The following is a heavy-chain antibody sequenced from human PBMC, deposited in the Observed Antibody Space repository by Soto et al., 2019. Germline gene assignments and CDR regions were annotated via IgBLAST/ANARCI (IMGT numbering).Heavy chain of an antibody. CDR1: GFAFSSYG. CDR3: AKLPNCGGDCDFDY. V-gene: IGHV3-30*02. Sequence: QVQLVESGGGVVQPGGSLRLSCATSGFAFSSYGMHWVRQAPGKGLEWVAVVRFDALNKYYADSVKGRFTISRDNSKSMVYLQMNSLRPDDTAVYYCAKLPNCGGDCDFDYWGEGTVVTVSS. CDR2: VRFDALNK. D-gene: IGHD2-21*02. J-gene: IGHJ4*02.